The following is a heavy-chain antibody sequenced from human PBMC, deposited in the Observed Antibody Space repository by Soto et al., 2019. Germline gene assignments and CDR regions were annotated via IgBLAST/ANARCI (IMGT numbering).Heavy chain of an antibody. J-gene: IGHJ5*02. CDR2: IDWDDNT. CDR1: GFSLTNNGMC. Sequence: ESGPTLVNPTQTLTLTCTFSGFSLTNNGMCLSWIRQPPGKALEWLALIDWDDNTYYSTSLNNRLTLSKDTSKNQVVLLVRHMGPVDTATYYCARIPCGNYYTENFFDPWGQGIPVTVSS. D-gene: IGHD3-22*01. CDR3: ARIPCGNYYTENFFDP. V-gene: IGHV2-70*01.